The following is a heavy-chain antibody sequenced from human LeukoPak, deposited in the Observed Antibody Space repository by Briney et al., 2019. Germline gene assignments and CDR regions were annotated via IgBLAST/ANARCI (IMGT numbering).Heavy chain of an antibody. Sequence: PGGSLRLSCAASGFTFSSYSMNWVRQAPGKGLEWVSSISSSSSYIYYADSVKGRFTISRDNAKNSLYLQMNSLRAEDTAVYYCARHVSRFLEWLFYYYDSSGYYSGYFDYWGQGTLVTVSS. CDR2: ISSSSSYI. V-gene: IGHV3-21*01. CDR3: ARHVSRFLEWLFYYYDSSGYYSGYFDY. D-gene: IGHD3-22*01. CDR1: GFTFSSYS. J-gene: IGHJ4*02.